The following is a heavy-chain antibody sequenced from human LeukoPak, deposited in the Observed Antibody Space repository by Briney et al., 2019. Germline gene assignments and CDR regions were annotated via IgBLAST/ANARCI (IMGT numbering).Heavy chain of an antibody. V-gene: IGHV3-23*01. CDR3: ARQMWSRSDHAFDI. CDR1: GFTFSSYA. J-gene: IGHJ3*02. CDR2: ISGSGGDT. D-gene: IGHD6-19*01. Sequence: PGGPLRLSCAASGFTFSSYAMSWVRQAPGKGLEWVSTISGSGGDTYYADSVKGRFTISRDNSKSTLYLQMNSLRAEDTAVYYCARQMWSRSDHAFDIWGQGTMVTVSS.